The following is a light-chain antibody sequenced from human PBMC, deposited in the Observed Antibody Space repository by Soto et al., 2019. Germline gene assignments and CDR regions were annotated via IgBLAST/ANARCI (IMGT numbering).Light chain of an antibody. V-gene: IGKV2-28*01. CDR2: LAS. J-gene: IGKJ1*01. CDR3: QQYYSAPWT. CDR1: QSLLHSNGYNY. Sequence: DTVMTQSPLSLPVTPGEPASISCKSSQSLLHSNGYNYVDWYLQKPGQSPQLLISLASTRESGVPDRFSGSGSGTDFTLTISSLQADDVAVYYCQQYYSAPWTFGQGTKVEIK.